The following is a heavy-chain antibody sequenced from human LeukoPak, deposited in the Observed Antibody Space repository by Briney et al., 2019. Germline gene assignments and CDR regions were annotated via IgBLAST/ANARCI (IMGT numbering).Heavy chain of an antibody. J-gene: IGHJ4*02. CDR2: INHSGST. CDR1: GGSFSGYY. CDR3: ARGAEMATIRGDLDY. V-gene: IGHV4-34*01. D-gene: IGHD5-24*01. Sequence: SETLSLTCAVYGGSFSGYYWSWIRQPPGKGLEWIGEINHSGSTNYNPSLKSRVTISVDTSKNQFSLKLSSVTAADTAVYYCARGAEMATIRGDLDYWGQGTLVTVSS.